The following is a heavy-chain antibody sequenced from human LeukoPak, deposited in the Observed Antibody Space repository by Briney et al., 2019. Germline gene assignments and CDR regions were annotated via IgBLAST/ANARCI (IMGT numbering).Heavy chain of an antibody. CDR3: ARGENNYGYYYFDY. D-gene: IGHD5-18*01. CDR2: ISSSSSYI. CDR1: GFTFSSYS. V-gene: IGHV3-21*01. J-gene: IGHJ4*02. Sequence: PGGSPRLSCAASGFTFSSYSMNWVRQAPGKGREWVSSISSSSSYIYYADSVKGRFTISRDNAKNSLYLQMNSLRAEDTAVYYCARGENNYGYYYFDYWGQGTLVTVSS.